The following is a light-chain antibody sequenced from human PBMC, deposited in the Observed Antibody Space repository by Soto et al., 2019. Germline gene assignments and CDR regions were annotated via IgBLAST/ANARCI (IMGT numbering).Light chain of an antibody. CDR3: QQTSSIPGT. Sequence: DIQMTQSPSSLSASVGDRVTITCRASQNVNKYVSWYQHKPGKAPQLLIYAASSLQSGVPTRFSGSGAGTYFTLTISSLKQEDFATYYCQQTSSIPGTFGRGTKVEI. V-gene: IGKV1-39*01. J-gene: IGKJ1*01. CDR1: QNVNKY. CDR2: AAS.